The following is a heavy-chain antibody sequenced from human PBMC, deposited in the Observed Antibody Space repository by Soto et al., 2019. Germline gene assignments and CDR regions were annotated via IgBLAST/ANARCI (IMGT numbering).Heavy chain of an antibody. Sequence: SEPLSLTCTVSGGSTNSRSDYWCWIRQPPGKGLEWIGSVYYSGSTHDNPSLQSRVTISVDTSRNQFSLNLISVTAADTAVYFCARQPRGPGYGERGLYFDYWGQGTLVTVSS. CDR1: GGSTNSRSDY. D-gene: IGHD3-16*01. J-gene: IGHJ4*02. CDR2: VYYSGST. CDR3: ARQPRGPGYGERGLYFDY. V-gene: IGHV4-39*01.